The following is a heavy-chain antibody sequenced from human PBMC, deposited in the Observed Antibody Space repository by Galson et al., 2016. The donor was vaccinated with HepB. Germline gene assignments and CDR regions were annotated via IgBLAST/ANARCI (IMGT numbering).Heavy chain of an antibody. CDR2: IWSDGSYE. Sequence: SLRLSCAASGFTFSACAMHWIRQAPGKGPEWVAIIWSDGSYEIYADSVKGRFTISREGSKNMLYLQMNGLRDDDTAVYYCARAVSLGSFLIDYWGQGTLVTVSS. V-gene: IGHV3-33*01. CDR1: GFTFSACA. J-gene: IGHJ4*02. CDR3: ARAVSLGSFLIDY. D-gene: IGHD1-26*01.